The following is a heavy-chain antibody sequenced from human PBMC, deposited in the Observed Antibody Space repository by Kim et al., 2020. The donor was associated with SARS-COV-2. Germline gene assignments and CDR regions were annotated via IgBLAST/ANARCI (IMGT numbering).Heavy chain of an antibody. CDR1: GFTFSSYG. J-gene: IGHJ4*02. Sequence: GGSLRLSCAASGFTFSSYGIHWVRQAPGKGLEWVAVISYDGSNKYYADSVKGRFTISRDNSKNTLYLQMNSLRAEDTAVYYCAKDQDVLLWFGELSAFDYWGQGTLVTVSS. D-gene: IGHD3-10*01. V-gene: IGHV3-30*18. CDR3: AKDQDVLLWFGELSAFDY. CDR2: ISYDGSNK.